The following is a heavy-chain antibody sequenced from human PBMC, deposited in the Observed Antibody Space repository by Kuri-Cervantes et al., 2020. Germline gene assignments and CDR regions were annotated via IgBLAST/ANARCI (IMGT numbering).Heavy chain of an antibody. CDR3: ARDGALTGTTSYFDY. CDR2: IYSGGST. J-gene: IGHJ4*02. CDR1: GFTVSSNY. D-gene: IGHD1-20*01. V-gene: IGHV3-53*01. Sequence: GGSLRLSCAVSGFTVSSNYMSWVRQAPGKGLEWVSVIYSGGSTYYADSVKGRFTISRDNSENTLYLQMNSLRLEDTAVYYCARDGALTGTTSYFDYWGQGTLVTVSS.